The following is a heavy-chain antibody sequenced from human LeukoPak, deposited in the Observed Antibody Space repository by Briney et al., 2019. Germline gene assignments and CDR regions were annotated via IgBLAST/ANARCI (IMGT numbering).Heavy chain of an antibody. V-gene: IGHV4-39*01. CDR2: IFNSVTT. CDR3: ARRRKHTDQIDY. D-gene: IGHD1-14*01. J-gene: IGHJ4*02. CDR1: GGSISSGDFD. Sequence: SETLSLTCIVSGGSISSGDFDWDWIRRPPGKGLEWIGRIFNSVTTHYNPSLNTRVTVSADTPRNQFSLRPSSVTAADTAVYYCARRRKHTDQIDYWGQGTLVTVSS.